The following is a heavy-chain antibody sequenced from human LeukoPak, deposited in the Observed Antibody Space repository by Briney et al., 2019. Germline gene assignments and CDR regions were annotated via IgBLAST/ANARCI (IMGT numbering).Heavy chain of an antibody. CDR1: GFIFEEFA. CDR3: AKDSGYASSPDY. J-gene: IGHJ4*02. CDR2: ISWQGTSS. D-gene: IGHD6-13*01. V-gene: IGHV3-43D*03. Sequence: GGSLRLSCAASGFIFEEFAMHWVRQSPGKGLEWVSFISWQGTSSYYADSVKGRFTISRDNSKNSVYLQMNSLTTEDAAMYYCAKDSGYASSPDYWGQGTLVTVSS.